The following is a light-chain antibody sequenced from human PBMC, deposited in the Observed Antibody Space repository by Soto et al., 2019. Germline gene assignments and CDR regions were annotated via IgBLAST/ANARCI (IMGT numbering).Light chain of an antibody. CDR3: AAWDDSLNGYVV. J-gene: IGLJ2*01. V-gene: IGLV1-44*01. CDR2: RDH. CDR1: RYNIGSNT. Sequence: QSVLTQPPSASGTPGQRVTISCSGSRYNIGSNTVNWYQQVPGTAPRLLIHRDHQRPSGVPDRFSGSKSGTSAFLAISGLQSEDEADYYCAAWDDSLNGYVVFGGGTKLTVL.